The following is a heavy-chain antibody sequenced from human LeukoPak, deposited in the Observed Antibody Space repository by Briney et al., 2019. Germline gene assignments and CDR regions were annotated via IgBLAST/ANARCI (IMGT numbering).Heavy chain of an antibody. CDR2: INHSGST. CDR3: ARGGSSSYYYYYYMDV. Sequence: SETLSLTCAVYGGSFSGYYWSWIRQPPGKGLEWIGEINHSGSTNYNPSLKSRVTISVDTSKNQFSLELSSVTAADTAVYYCARGGSSSYYYYYYMDVWGKGTTVTVSS. V-gene: IGHV4-34*01. D-gene: IGHD6-6*01. J-gene: IGHJ6*03. CDR1: GGSFSGYY.